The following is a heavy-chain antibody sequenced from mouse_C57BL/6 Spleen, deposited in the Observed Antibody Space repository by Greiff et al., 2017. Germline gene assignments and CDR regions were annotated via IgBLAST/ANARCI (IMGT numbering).Heavy chain of an antibody. V-gene: IGHV5-4*01. CDR1: GFTFSSYA. D-gene: IGHD2-3*01. CDR3: ARDQGDGYFLDY. J-gene: IGHJ2*01. Sequence: EVKLMESGGGLVKPGGSLKLSCAASGFTFSSYAMSWVRQTPEKRLEWVATISDGGSYTYYPDNVKGRFTISRDNAKNNLYLQMSHLKSEDTAMYYCARDQGDGYFLDYWGQGTTLTVSS. CDR2: ISDGGSYT.